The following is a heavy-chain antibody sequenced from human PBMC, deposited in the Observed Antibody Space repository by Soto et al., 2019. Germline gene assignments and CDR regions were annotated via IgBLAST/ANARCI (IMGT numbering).Heavy chain of an antibody. D-gene: IGHD6-19*01. CDR1: GGSTSSSCYY. CDR3: ARPYGIAGSGWSGWFDP. CDR2: IYYSGST. Sequence: PSETLSLTCTVSGGSTSSSCYYWGWIRQHPGKGLEWIGSIYYSGSTYYNPSLKSRVTISVDTSKNQFSLKLSSVTAADTAVYYCARPYGIAGSGWSGWFDPWGQGTLVT. V-gene: IGHV4-39*01. J-gene: IGHJ5*02.